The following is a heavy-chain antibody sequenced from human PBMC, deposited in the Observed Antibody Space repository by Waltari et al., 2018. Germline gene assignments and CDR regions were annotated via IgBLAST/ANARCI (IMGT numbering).Heavy chain of an antibody. CDR2: MNPNSGNT. D-gene: IGHD6-6*01. V-gene: IGHV1-8*01. CDR1: GYTFTSYD. CDR3: ARGRSIAARPIYYYYGMDV. J-gene: IGHJ6*02. Sequence: QVQLVQSGAEVKKPGASVKVSCKASGYTFTSYDINWVRQDTGQGLEWMGWMNPNSGNTGYAQKFQGRVTMTRNTSISTAYMELSSLRSEDTAVYYCARGRSIAARPIYYYYGMDVWGQGTTVTVSS.